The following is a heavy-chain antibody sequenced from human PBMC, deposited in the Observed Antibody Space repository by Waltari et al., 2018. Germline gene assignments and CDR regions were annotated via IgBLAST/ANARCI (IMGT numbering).Heavy chain of an antibody. J-gene: IGHJ3*01. CDR1: GVSITSNRHY. CDR2: VSYRVTT. CDR3: ATYIGASVGTAAFDV. V-gene: IGHV4-39*01. D-gene: IGHD5-12*01. Sequence: QLQLQESGPRLVRPSETLSLICRVSGVSITSNRHYWAWIRQSPGPGLEWIGTVSYRVTTYSSPSLKSRVSVSRDTSKNQVSLILGSVTAADMAVYYCATYIGASVGTAAFDVWGQGTMVTVSS.